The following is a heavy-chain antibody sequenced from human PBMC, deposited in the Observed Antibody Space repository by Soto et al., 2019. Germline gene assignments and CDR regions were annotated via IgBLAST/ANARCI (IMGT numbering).Heavy chain of an antibody. D-gene: IGHD1-26*01. J-gene: IGHJ5*02. CDR1: GFTFSSYS. Sequence: EVQLVESGGGLVQPGGSLRLSCAASGFTFSSYSMNWVRQAPGKGLEWVSYISSSSSTIYYADSVKGRFTISRDNAKNSLYLQLNSLRDEDTAVYYCARESAHYLNWFDPWGQGTLVTVSS. CDR3: ARESAHYLNWFDP. V-gene: IGHV3-48*02. CDR2: ISSSSSTI.